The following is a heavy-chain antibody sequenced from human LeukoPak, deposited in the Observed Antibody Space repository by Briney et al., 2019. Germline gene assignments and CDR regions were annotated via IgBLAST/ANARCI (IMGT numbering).Heavy chain of an antibody. CDR3: TADKETTTGFQFRY. V-gene: IGHV3-15*01. Sequence: NWVRQAPGKGLEWVGRIKSKTDGGTIDYAAPVKGRFTISRDDSKDTMSLQMNSLVTDDTAVYYCTADKETTTGFQFRYWGQGTLVTVSS. D-gene: IGHD3-9*01. J-gene: IGHJ4*02. CDR2: IKSKTDGGTI.